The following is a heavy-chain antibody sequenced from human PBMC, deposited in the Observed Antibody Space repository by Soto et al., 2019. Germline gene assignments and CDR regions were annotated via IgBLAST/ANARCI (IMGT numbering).Heavy chain of an antibody. CDR3: ARDTYNSGWLNWFDP. Sequence: GASVKVSCKASGYTFTSTLIHWVRQAPGQRLEWMGWLNAGNDNTESSQKFQGRLTLTRDTSASTAYMELSSLRSEDTAVYYCARDTYNSGWLNWFDPWGQGTLVTVSS. D-gene: IGHD6-19*01. CDR2: LNAGNDNT. V-gene: IGHV1-3*01. CDR1: GYTFTSTL. J-gene: IGHJ5*02.